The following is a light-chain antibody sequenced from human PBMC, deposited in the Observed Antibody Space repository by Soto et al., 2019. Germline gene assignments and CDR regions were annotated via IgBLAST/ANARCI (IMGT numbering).Light chain of an antibody. Sequence: DMPMNQLPVTVSVSPVDRATXSCKASQEISNYLNWYQQKPGKAPKLLIYDASNLESGVPSRFSGSGSGTEFTLTISSLQPDDFATYYCQQYNSSSWTFCQVTKV. CDR1: QEISNY. J-gene: IGKJ1*01. CDR3: QQYNSSSWT. V-gene: IGKV1-5*01. CDR2: DAS.